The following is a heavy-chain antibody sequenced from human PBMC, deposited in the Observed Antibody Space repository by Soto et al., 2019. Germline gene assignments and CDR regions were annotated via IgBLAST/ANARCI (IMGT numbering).Heavy chain of an antibody. CDR2: IYGSDDK. V-gene: IGHV2-5*01. CDR3: ARRYDPYYFDY. Sequence: SGPTLLNPTQTLTLTCTFSGFSLTTSALAVGWIRQPPGKALEWLAIIYGSDDKFYSPSLKSRLTITKDTSTNQVVLTMTNMDPVDTATYYCARRYDPYYFDYWRQGTLVTVYS. D-gene: IGHD1-1*01. J-gene: IGHJ4*02. CDR1: GFSLTTSALA.